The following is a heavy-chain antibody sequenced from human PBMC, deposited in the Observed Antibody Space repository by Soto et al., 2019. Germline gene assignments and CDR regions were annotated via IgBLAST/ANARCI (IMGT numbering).Heavy chain of an antibody. CDR2: IYHTGNT. CDR3: ARVAPSLGTTFGYGIDV. Sequence: QLQLQESGSGLVKPSQTLSLTCTVSGGSINSGGYSWIWIRQPPGKGLEWIGYIYHTGNTFYNPSFQIPVTISKDPFKIQFSLRLGSATAVDTATYYCARVAPSLGTTFGYGIDVWGQGTTVPGSS. D-gene: IGHD1-1*01. CDR1: GGSINSGGYS. J-gene: IGHJ6*02. V-gene: IGHV4-30-2*01.